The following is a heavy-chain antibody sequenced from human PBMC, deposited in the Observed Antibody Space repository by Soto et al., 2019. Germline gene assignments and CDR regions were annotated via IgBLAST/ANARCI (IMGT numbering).Heavy chain of an antibody. CDR1: GGSISSGDYY. CDR3: ARGITIAAAATARRAFDI. V-gene: IGHV4-30-4*01. Sequence: SETLSLTCTVSGGSISSGDYYWSWIRQPPGKGLEWIGYIYYSGSTYYNPSLKSRVTISVDTSKNQFSLKLSSVTAADTAVYYCARGITIAAAATARRAFDIWGQGTMGTVS. CDR2: IYYSGST. D-gene: IGHD6-13*01. J-gene: IGHJ3*02.